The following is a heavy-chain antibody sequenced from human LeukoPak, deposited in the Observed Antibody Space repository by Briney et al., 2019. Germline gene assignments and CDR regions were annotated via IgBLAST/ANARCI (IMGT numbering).Heavy chain of an antibody. Sequence: PGGSLRLSCAASGFTFSSYGMHWVRQAPGKGLEWVADIWYDGSNKYYADSVKGRFTISRDNSRNTLYLQMNSLRAEDTAVYYCARDHVLQDFANYYRDFDDWGQGTMVTVSS. CDR1: GFTFSSYG. D-gene: IGHD3-22*01. CDR2: IWYDGSNK. J-gene: IGHJ4*02. V-gene: IGHV3-33*01. CDR3: ARDHVLQDFANYYRDFDD.